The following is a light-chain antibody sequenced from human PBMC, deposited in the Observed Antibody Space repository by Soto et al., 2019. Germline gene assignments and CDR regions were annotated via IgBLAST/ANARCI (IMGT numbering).Light chain of an antibody. V-gene: IGLV2-14*01. Sequence: QSALTQPASVSGSPGQSITISCTGTSSDVGGYNYVSWYQQHPGKAPKLMIYEVSNRPSGVSNRFSGSKSGNTASLTISGLHAEDEADYYCSSYTSRSTLGFGTGTKLTVL. CDR1: SSDVGGYNY. J-gene: IGLJ1*01. CDR3: SSYTSRSTLG. CDR2: EVS.